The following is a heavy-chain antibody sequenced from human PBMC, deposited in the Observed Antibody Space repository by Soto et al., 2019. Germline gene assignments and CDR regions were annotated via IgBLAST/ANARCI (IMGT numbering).Heavy chain of an antibody. Sequence: GGSLRLSCAASGFTFSSYAMSWVRQAPGKGLEWVSAISGSGGSTYYADSVKGRFTISRDNSKNTLYLQMNSLRAEDTAVYYWAKDSTSSVRTKLFDYWGQGTLVTVSS. CDR1: GFTFSSYA. J-gene: IGHJ4*02. V-gene: IGHV3-23*01. CDR2: ISGSGGST. CDR3: AKDSTSSVRTKLFDY. D-gene: IGHD6-6*01.